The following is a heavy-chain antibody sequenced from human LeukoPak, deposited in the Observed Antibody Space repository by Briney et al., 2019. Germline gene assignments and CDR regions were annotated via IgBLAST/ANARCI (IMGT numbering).Heavy chain of an antibody. J-gene: IGHJ4*02. CDR3: ARDSLTGATDY. D-gene: IGHD1-20*01. Sequence: ASVTVSFTASGYTFTGYFMHWVRRAPGQGLEWMGRFDPNSGDTNYAQKFQDRVTMTRDTSISTAYLDLSRLRSDDTAVYYCARDSLTGATDYWGQGTLVTVSS. V-gene: IGHV1-2*06. CDR2: FDPNSGDT. CDR1: GYTFTGYF.